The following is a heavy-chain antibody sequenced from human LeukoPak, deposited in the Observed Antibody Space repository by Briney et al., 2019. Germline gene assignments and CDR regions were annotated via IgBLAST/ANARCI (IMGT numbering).Heavy chain of an antibody. D-gene: IGHD3-10*01. Sequence: ASVKVSCKASGYTFTGYYIHWARQAPGQGLEWMGRINPNSGGTNYAQKFQGRVTMTRDTSISTAYMELNRLTSDDTAVYYCAREPMVRDFNWFDPWGQGTLVTVSS. J-gene: IGHJ5*02. V-gene: IGHV1-2*06. CDR1: GYTFTGYY. CDR2: INPNSGGT. CDR3: AREPMVRDFNWFDP.